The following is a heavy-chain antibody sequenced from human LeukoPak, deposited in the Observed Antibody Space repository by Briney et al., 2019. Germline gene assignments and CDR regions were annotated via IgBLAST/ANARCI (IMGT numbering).Heavy chain of an antibody. D-gene: IGHD3-3*02. CDR2: MNQDGSEI. CDR1: GFTFSRYW. Sequence: GGPLRLSCVGSGFTFSRYWLNWVRQAPGKGLEWVANMNQDGSEIYYLDSVKGRFTISRDNAKNSVYLQMNGLKAEDTAVYYCAPQQAFSPYNWFDPWGQGTLVTVSS. J-gene: IGHJ5*02. V-gene: IGHV3-7*01. CDR3: APQQAFSPYNWFDP.